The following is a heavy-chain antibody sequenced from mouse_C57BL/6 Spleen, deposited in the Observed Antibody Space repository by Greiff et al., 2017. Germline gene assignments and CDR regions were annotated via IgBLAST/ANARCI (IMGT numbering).Heavy chain of an antibody. CDR1: GFSLTSYG. D-gene: IGHD4-1*01. V-gene: IGHV2-2*01. CDR3: ARGGLGYYIDY. Sequence: VHLVESGPGLVQPSQSLSITCTVSGFSLTSYGVHWVRQSPGKGLEWLGVIWSGGSTDYNSAFISRLSISKSNSKSQVYFKMNRLQADDTSIYYRARGGLGYYIDYWGQGTTLTVSS. CDR2: IWSGGST. J-gene: IGHJ2*01.